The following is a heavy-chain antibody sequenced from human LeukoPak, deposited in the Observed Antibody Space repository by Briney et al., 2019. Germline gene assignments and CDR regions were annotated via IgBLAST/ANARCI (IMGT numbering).Heavy chain of an antibody. CDR1: GFTFSSYG. Sequence: GGSLRLSCAASGFTFSSYGMHWVRQAPGKGLEWVAVISYDGSNKYYADSVKGRFTISRGNSKNTLYLQMNSLRAEDTAVYYCAKEWQDIVVVVAARDAFDIWGQGTMVTVSS. V-gene: IGHV3-30*18. CDR3: AKEWQDIVVVVAARDAFDI. J-gene: IGHJ3*02. D-gene: IGHD2-15*01. CDR2: ISYDGSNK.